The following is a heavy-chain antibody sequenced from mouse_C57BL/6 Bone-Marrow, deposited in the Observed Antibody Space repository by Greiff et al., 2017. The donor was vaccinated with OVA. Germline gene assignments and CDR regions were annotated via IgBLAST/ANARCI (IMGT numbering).Heavy chain of an antibody. CDR2: IYPGNSDT. CDR1: GYTFTSYW. D-gene: IGHD1-1*01. V-gene: IGHV1-5*01. J-gene: IGHJ3*01. CDR3: TRYYYGSKGTWFAY. Sequence: VQLQQSGTVLARPGASVKMSCKTSGYTFTSYWMHWVKQRPGQGLEWIGAIYPGNSDTSYNQKFKGKAKLTAVTSASTAYMELSSLTNEDSAVYYCTRYYYGSKGTWFAYWGQGTLVTVSA.